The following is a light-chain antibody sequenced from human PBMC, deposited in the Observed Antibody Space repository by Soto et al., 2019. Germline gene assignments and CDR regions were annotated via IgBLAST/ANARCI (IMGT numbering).Light chain of an antibody. V-gene: IGKV3D-20*01. CDR1: QTVSSNY. CDR2: DAS. J-gene: IGKJ5*01. CDR3: RQYGISFIP. Sequence: EIVLTQSPATLSLSPGERATLSCGASQTVSSNYLAWYQQKPGLAPRLLIYDASSRATGIPDRFSGSGSGKDFILTIGKLGPEVFAVYYSRQYGISFIPFGQGTRLEIK.